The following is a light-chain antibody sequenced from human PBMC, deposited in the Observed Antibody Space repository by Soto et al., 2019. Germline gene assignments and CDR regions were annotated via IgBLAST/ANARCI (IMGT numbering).Light chain of an antibody. CDR1: QGIRND. CDR2: DAS. Sequence: AIQMTQSPSSLSASVGDRVTITCRASQGIRNDLGWYQQKPGKAPKLLIYDASTLESGVPSRFSGSGSETEFTLTISRLQPDDFATYFCHSRAFGQGTRLEIK. J-gene: IGKJ5*01. V-gene: IGKV1-6*01. CDR3: HSRA.